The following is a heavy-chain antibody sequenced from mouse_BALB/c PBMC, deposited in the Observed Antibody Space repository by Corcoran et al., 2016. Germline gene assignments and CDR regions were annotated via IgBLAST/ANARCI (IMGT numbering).Heavy chain of an antibody. CDR2: INPGSSTI. CDR3: ARRLAYYRYDLYYFDY. J-gene: IGHJ2*01. CDR1: GFDFSRYW. V-gene: IGHV4-2*02. Sequence: EVKLLESGGGLVQPGGSLNLSCAASGFDFSRYWMSWARQAPGKGQEWIGEINPGSSTINYTPSLKDKFIISRDNAKNTLYMQMSKVRSEDTVLYYCARRLAYYRYDLYYFDYWGQGTTLTVSS. D-gene: IGHD2-14*01.